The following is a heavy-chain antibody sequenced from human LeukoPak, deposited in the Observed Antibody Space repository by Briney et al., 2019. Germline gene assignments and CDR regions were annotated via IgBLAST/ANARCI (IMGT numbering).Heavy chain of an antibody. CDR1: GFTFSSYV. CDR2: ISATGDYT. J-gene: IGHJ5*01. D-gene: IGHD3-22*01. V-gene: IGHV3-23*01. Sequence: GGSLRLSCVASGFTFSSYVMTWVRHAPGKGLEWVSAISATGDYTYYTDSVKGRLTISRDNSKNTVYLQVNSLRAEDTAVYYCAKGMSSGWFDSWGQGTLVTVSS. CDR3: AKGMSSGWFDS.